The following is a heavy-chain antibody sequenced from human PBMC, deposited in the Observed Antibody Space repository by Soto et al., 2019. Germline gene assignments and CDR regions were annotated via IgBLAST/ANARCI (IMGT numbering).Heavy chain of an antibody. V-gene: IGHV3-21*01. CDR3: AKAPHEIVVVTAPRHYYYGMDV. Sequence: PGGSLRHSCAVSGFTCNYYSMNWVSQAPGKGLEWVSSISSFSNYMYYADSVKGRFTISRDNSKNTLYLQMNSLRAEDTAVYYCAKAPHEIVVVTAPRHYYYGMDVWGQGTTVTVS. J-gene: IGHJ6*02. CDR1: GFTCNYYS. D-gene: IGHD2-21*02. CDR2: ISSFSNYM.